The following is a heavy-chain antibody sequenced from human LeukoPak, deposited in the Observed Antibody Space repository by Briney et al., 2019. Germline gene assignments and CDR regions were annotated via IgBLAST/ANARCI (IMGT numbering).Heavy chain of an antibody. CDR2: FSGSGGTT. CDR1: GLTFSNYA. D-gene: IGHD3-22*01. V-gene: IGHV3-23*01. J-gene: IGHJ3*01. Sequence: PGGSLRLSCAASGLTFSNYAMSWVRQAPGKGLEWVSGFSGSGGTTYYADSVKGRLTISRDNSKNTLYLQMNSLRAEDTAVYYCAKLAGYYDSSGDGAFDVWGQGTMVPVSS. CDR3: AKLAGYYDSSGDGAFDV.